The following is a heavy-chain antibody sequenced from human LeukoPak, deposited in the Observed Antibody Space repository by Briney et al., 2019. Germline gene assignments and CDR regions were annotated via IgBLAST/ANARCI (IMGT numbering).Heavy chain of an antibody. D-gene: IGHD1-26*01. CDR1: GGTFSSYA. V-gene: IGHV1-69*01. CDR3: AREGVVGATNYYYGMDV. Sequence: GSSVKVSCKASGGTFSSYATSWVGQDPGQGLEWMGGFIPIFGTANYAQKFQGRVTITADESTSTAYMELSSLRSEDTAVYYCAREGVVGATNYYYGMDVWGQGTTVTVSS. CDR2: FIPIFGTA. J-gene: IGHJ6*02.